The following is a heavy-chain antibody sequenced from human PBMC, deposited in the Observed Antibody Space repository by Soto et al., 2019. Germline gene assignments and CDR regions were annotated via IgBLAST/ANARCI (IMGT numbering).Heavy chain of an antibody. Sequence: EVQLVESGGGLVQPGGSLRLSCAASGFTFSSYSMNWVRQAPGKGLEWVSYISSSSSTIYYADSVKGRFTISRDNAKNSPYLQMNSLRAEDTAVYYCARDRDLWFGELGYMDVWGKGTTVTVSS. J-gene: IGHJ6*03. CDR3: ARDRDLWFGELGYMDV. CDR1: GFTFSSYS. V-gene: IGHV3-48*01. D-gene: IGHD3-10*01. CDR2: ISSSSSTI.